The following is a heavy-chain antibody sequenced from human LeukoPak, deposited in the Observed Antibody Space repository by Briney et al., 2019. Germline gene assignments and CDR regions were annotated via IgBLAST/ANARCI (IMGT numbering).Heavy chain of an antibody. CDR3: ARGRGPLRVEFGD. Sequence: SETLSLTCNVSGGSLSSHYCSWIRQAPGKGLEWFRFIFSGGSTNYNPSLKSRVSISMDTSQNQFSLKLTSVTAADTAVYYCARGRGPLRVEFGDWGQGALVTVSS. D-gene: IGHD3-16*01. CDR2: IFSGGST. J-gene: IGHJ4*02. CDR1: GGSLSSHY. V-gene: IGHV4-4*09.